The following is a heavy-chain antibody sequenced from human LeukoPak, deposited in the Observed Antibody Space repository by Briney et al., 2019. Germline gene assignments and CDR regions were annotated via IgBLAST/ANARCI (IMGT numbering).Heavy chain of an antibody. D-gene: IGHD1-1*01. Sequence: RRCLRLSCAVSGFTFSSYAMSCVRQAPGKGLEWVSAVSGSVANTYYADSVKVRFTISRDNSKNKMYLQMNSLRAEDTAVYYCAKDQRGYTKPFDSWGQGTLVTVSS. CDR2: VSGSVANT. J-gene: IGHJ4*02. CDR1: GFTFSSYA. CDR3: AKDQRGYTKPFDS. V-gene: IGHV3-23*01.